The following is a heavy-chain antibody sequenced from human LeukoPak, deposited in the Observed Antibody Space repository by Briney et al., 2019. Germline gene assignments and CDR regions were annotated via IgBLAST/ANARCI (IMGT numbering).Heavy chain of an antibody. CDR2: ISSDGSTT. D-gene: IGHD5-18*01. CDR1: GFSVRAYW. V-gene: IGHV3-74*01. Sequence: GGSLRLSCAASGFSVRAYWMYWVRQAPGKGLVWVSHISSDGSTTNYADSVKGRFTISRDNAKNTLSLQMNSLRAEDTAVYYCARDDTAMVPFYFDYWGQGTLVTVAS. CDR3: ARDDTAMVPFYFDY. J-gene: IGHJ4*02.